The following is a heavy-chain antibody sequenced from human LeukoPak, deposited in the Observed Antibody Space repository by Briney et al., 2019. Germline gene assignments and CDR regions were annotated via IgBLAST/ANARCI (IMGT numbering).Heavy chain of an antibody. CDR3: ARRDINPYYFDY. J-gene: IGHJ4*02. CDR1: GGSFSGYY. Sequence: SETLSLTCAVYGGSFSGYYWSWIRQPLGKGLEWIGEINHSGSTNYNPSLKSRVTISVDTSKNQFSLKLSSVTAADTAVYYCARRDINPYYFDYWGQGTLVTVSS. V-gene: IGHV4-34*01. CDR2: INHSGST. D-gene: IGHD2-15*01.